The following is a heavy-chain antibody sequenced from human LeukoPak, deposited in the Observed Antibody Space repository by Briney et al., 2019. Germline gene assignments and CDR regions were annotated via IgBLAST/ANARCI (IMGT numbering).Heavy chain of an antibody. V-gene: IGHV4-34*01. CDR2: ISDSGST. CDR1: GGSFSGYY. D-gene: IGHD3-10*01. CDR3: ARHPVRGVTRHPFDY. J-gene: IGHJ4*02. Sequence: SETPSLTSALYGGSFSGYYWCWIRHPPRKRLQWIGEISDSGSTNYNPSLKRRVTISVGTSKNQFSLKLSSVTAADTAVYYCARHPVRGVTRHPFDYWGQGTLVTVSS.